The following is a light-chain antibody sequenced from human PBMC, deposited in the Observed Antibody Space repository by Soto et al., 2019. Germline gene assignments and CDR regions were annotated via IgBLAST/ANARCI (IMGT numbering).Light chain of an antibody. Sequence: EIVMTQSPATLSVSPGERATLSCRASQSVSSNLAWYQQKPGQAPRLLIYGASTRATGIPARFSGSGSGTEFTLTISSLQSEDFAVYYCQQYNNGTPITFGQGTRLEI. V-gene: IGKV3-15*01. J-gene: IGKJ5*01. CDR2: GAS. CDR3: QQYNNGTPIT. CDR1: QSVSSN.